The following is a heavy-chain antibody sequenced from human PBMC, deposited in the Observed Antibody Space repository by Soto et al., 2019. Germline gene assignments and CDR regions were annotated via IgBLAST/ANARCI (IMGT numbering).Heavy chain of an antibody. Sequence: SETLSLTFTVSGGSISSSSYYWGWIRQPPGKGLEWIGSIYYSGSTYYNPSLKSRVTISVDTSKNQFSLKLSSVTAADTAVYYCARHVRVDLEAFDIWGQGTMVTVSS. J-gene: IGHJ3*02. V-gene: IGHV4-39*01. CDR3: ARHVRVDLEAFDI. CDR2: IYYSGST. CDR1: GGSISSSSYY. D-gene: IGHD2-15*01.